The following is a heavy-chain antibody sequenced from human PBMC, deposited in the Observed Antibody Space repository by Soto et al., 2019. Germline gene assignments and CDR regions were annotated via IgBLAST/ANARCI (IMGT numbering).Heavy chain of an antibody. Sequence: PGGSLRLSCAASGFTFSTYTMTWVRQAPGKGLEWVASLNSIINSVYYVDSVRGRFTISRDNSKNSLFLQLNGLRPEDTGFYYCTRTPDYWGPGTLVAVSS. CDR3: TRTPDY. V-gene: IGHV3-21*01. CDR2: LNSIINSV. CDR1: GFTFSTYT. J-gene: IGHJ4*02.